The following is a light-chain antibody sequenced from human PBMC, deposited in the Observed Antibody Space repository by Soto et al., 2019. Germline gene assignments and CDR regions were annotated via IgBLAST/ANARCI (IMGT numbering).Light chain of an antibody. Sequence: EIVMTQSPATLSVSPGERATLSCRASQSVRSNLAWYHQRPGQAPRLLIYGASRRATGIPDRFSGSGSGTDFTLTISRLEPEDFAVYYCQRYDSSPITFGQGTRLEIK. CDR1: QSVRSN. V-gene: IGKV3-20*01. CDR2: GAS. CDR3: QRYDSSPIT. J-gene: IGKJ5*01.